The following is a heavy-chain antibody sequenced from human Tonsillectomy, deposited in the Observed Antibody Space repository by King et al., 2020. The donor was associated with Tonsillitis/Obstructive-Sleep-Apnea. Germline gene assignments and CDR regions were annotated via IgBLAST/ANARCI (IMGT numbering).Heavy chain of an antibody. CDR1: GYTFTTYY. V-gene: IGHV1-46*01. J-gene: IGHJ4*02. CDR2: INPSGGST. Sequence: VKLVQSGAEVKKPGASVKVSCKASGYTFTTYYTHWVRQAPGQGLEWMGIINPSGGSTSYAQKFQGRVTLTRDTSTSTVSMELSSLRSEDTAMYYCAREGDGYGYFDYWGQGTLVTVSS. CDR3: AREGDGYGYFDY. D-gene: IGHD4-17*01.